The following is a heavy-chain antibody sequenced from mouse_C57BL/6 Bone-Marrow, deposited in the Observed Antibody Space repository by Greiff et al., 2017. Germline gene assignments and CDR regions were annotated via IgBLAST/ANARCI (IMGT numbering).Heavy chain of an antibody. CDR2: IRSKSNNYAT. Sequence: EVQLVESGGGLVQPKGSLKLSCAASGFSFNTYAMNWVRQAPGKGLEWVARIRSKSNNYATYYADSVKDRFTISRDDSESMLYLQMNNLKTEDTAMYYCVRQRTTVVAGAMDYWGQGTSVTVSS. CDR1: GFSFNTYA. D-gene: IGHD1-1*01. CDR3: VRQRTTVVAGAMDY. V-gene: IGHV10-1*01. J-gene: IGHJ4*01.